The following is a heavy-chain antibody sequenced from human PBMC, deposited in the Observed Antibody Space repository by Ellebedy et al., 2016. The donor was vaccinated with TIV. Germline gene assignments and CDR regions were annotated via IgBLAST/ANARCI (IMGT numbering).Heavy chain of an antibody. CDR2: TYFAGST. D-gene: IGHD3-16*01. J-gene: IGHJ5*01. Sequence: MPSETLSLTCTVSGGSIDNYYWSRIRQPPGKGLEWIGYTYFAGSTSYNPSLKSRVTISVDTSRTQFSLKLRSVTAADTAVYYCAKSLNAILYWFDSWGQGVLVTVSS. V-gene: IGHV4-59*08. CDR3: AKSLNAILYWFDS. CDR1: GGSIDNYY.